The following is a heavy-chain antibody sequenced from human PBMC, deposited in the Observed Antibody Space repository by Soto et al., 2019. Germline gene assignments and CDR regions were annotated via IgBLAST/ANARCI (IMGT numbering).Heavy chain of an antibody. CDR1: GYTFTSYG. Sequence: ASVKVSCKASGYTFTSYGISWVRQAPGQGLEWMGWISAYNGNTNYAQKLQGRVTMTTDTSTSTAYMELRSLRSDDTAVYYCARSVSKGYYDSSGYFDYWGQGTLVTVSS. J-gene: IGHJ4*02. V-gene: IGHV1-18*01. CDR3: ARSVSKGYYDSSGYFDY. CDR2: ISAYNGNT. D-gene: IGHD3-22*01.